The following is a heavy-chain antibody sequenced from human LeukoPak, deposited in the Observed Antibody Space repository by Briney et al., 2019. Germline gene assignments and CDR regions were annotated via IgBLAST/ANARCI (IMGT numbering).Heavy chain of an antibody. CDR1: GGSISSYY. J-gene: IGHJ4*02. CDR3: ARAGVVTAIDY. D-gene: IGHD2-21*02. CDR2: IYYSGST. Sequence: SETLSLTCTVSGGSISSYYWSWIRQAPGKGLEWVGYIYYSGSTKYNPSLKSRVTISVDTSKNQFSLRLTSVTAADTAVYYCARAGVVTAIDYWGQGTLVTVSS. V-gene: IGHV4-59*01.